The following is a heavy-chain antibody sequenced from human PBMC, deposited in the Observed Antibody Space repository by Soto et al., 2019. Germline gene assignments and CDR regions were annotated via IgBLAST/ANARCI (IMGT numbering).Heavy chain of an antibody. J-gene: IGHJ4*02. CDR3: ARDYGFDY. D-gene: IGHD4-17*01. V-gene: IGHV3-33*01. CDR1: GFTFSSYC. CDR2: IWYDGSNK. Sequence: QVQLVESGGGVVQPGKSLRLSCAASGFTFSSYCMHWVRQAPGKGLEWVAVIWYDGSNKYYGDSVKGRFTISRDNSKNTVYLQMNSMRAADTAVYYCARDYGFDYWGQGTRVTVS.